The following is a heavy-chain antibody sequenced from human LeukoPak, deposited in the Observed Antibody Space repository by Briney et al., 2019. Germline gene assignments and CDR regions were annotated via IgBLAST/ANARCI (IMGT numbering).Heavy chain of an antibody. CDR2: IIPIFGTA. V-gene: IGHV1-69*13. CDR1: RGTFSNYA. Sequence: ASVKVSCKASRGTFSNYAISWVRQAPGQGLEWMGGIIPIFGTANYAQKLQGRVTITADESTSTAYMELSSLRSEDTAVYYCARSEYYYGSGSKRHKGGWFDPWGQGTLVTVSS. D-gene: IGHD3-10*01. J-gene: IGHJ5*02. CDR3: ARSEYYYGSGSKRHKGGWFDP.